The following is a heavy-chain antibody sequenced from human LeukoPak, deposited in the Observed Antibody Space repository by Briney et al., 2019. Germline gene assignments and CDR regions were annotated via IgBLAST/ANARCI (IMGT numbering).Heavy chain of an antibody. CDR2: IYYSGST. J-gene: IGHJ4*02. CDR1: GGSISNGYYY. V-gene: IGHV4-30-4*01. D-gene: IGHD3-10*01. Sequence: SQTLSLTCTVSGGSISNGYYYWSWIRQPPGKGLEWIGYIYYSGSTYYNPSLKSRVTVSVDTSKNQFSLKLSSVTAADTAVYYCASLYYYGSGSYDLDYWGQGTLVTVSS. CDR3: ASLYYYGSGSYDLDY.